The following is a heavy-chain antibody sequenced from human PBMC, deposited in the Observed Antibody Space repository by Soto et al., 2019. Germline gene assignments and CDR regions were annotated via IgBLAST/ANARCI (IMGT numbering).Heavy chain of an antibody. Sequence: SETLSLTCAVSGGSISSSNWWTWVRQPPGKGLEWIGEIYDSGSTNYNPSLRSRVTISVDKSKNQFSLKLSSVTAADTAVYYCARGGSYPNWFDPWGQGTLVTVSS. CDR2: IYDSGST. J-gene: IGHJ5*02. CDR1: GGSISSSNW. D-gene: IGHD1-26*01. V-gene: IGHV4-4*02. CDR3: ARGGSYPNWFDP.